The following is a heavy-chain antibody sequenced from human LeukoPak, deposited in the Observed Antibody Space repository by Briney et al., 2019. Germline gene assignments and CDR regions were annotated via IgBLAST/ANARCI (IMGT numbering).Heavy chain of an antibody. J-gene: IGHJ4*02. CDR2: ISAYNGNT. CDR3: AGGPLNYGDYPYADY. D-gene: IGHD4-17*01. Sequence: GASVKVSCKASGYTFTSYGISWVRQAPGQGLEWMGWISAYNGNTNYAQKLQGRVTMTTDTSTSTAYMELRSLRSDDTAVYYCAGGPLNYGDYPYADYWGQGTLSPSPQ. V-gene: IGHV1-18*04. CDR1: GYTFTSYG.